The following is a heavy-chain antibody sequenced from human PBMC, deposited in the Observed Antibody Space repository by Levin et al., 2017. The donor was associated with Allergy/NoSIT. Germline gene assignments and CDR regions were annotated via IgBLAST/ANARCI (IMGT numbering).Heavy chain of an antibody. J-gene: IGHJ4*02. CDR3: ARDLTQPVPVPNSKIVVVPAGDY. D-gene: IGHD2-2*01. CDR1: GYTFTSYA. Sequence: GASVKVSCKASGYTFTSYAMNWVRQAPGQGLEWMGWINTNTGNPTYAQGFTGRFVFSLDTSVSTAYLQISSLKAEDTAVYYCARDLTQPVPVPNSKIVVVPAGDYWGQGTLVTVSS. CDR2: INTNTGNP. V-gene: IGHV7-4-1*02.